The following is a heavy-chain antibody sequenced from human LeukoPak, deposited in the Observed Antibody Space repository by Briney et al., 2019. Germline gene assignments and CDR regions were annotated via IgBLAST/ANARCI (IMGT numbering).Heavy chain of an antibody. D-gene: IGHD3-22*01. J-gene: IGHJ4*02. Sequence: GGSLRLSCAASGFTFSSYGMHWVRQAPGKGLEWVAFIRYDGSNKYYADSVKGRFTISRDNSKNTLYLQINSLRAGDTAVYYCALGDSSGYYQRRVDYWGQGTLVTVSS. V-gene: IGHV3-30*02. CDR2: IRYDGSNK. CDR1: GFTFSSYG. CDR3: ALGDSSGYYQRRVDY.